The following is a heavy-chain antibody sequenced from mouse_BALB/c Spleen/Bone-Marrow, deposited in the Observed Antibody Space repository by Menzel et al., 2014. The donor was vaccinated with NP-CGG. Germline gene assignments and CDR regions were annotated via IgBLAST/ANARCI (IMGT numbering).Heavy chain of an antibody. CDR1: GFTFSSYG. Sequence: EVHLVESGGGLVQPGGSLKLSCAASGFTFSSYGMSWVRQTPDKRLELVATINSNGGSTYYPDSVKGRFTISRDNAKNTLYMQMSSLKSEDTAIYYCAGDSNDYWGQGTTLTVSS. CDR3: AGDSNDY. J-gene: IGHJ2*01. CDR2: INSNGGST. V-gene: IGHV5-6-3*01.